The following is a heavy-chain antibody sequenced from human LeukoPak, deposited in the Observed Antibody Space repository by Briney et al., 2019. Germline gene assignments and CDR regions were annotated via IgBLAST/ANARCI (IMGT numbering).Heavy chain of an antibody. CDR3: ARDLAVAGMDWFDP. V-gene: IGHV4-4*07. CDR2: IYTSGST. CDR1: GGSISSYY. D-gene: IGHD6-19*01. J-gene: IGHJ5*02. Sequence: PSETLSLTCTVSGGSISSYYWSWIRQPAGKGLEWIGRIYTSGSTNYNPSLKSRVTMSVDTSKNQFSLKLSSVTAAVTAVYYCARDLAVAGMDWFDPWGQGTLVTVSS.